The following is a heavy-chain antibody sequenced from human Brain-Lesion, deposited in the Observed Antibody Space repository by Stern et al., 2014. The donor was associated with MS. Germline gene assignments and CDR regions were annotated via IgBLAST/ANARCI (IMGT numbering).Heavy chain of an antibody. CDR2: FGPEDGET. V-gene: IGHV1-24*01. Sequence: VQLVESGAEVKKPGASVKVSCKVSGYTLTELSMHWVRQAPRKGLEWMGGFGPEDGETIYAQKFQGRVTMTEETSTDTAYMELSSLRSEDTAVYYCATLSPGAGGNYYRHFDDWGQGTLVTVSS. J-gene: IGHJ4*02. CDR3: ATLSPGAGGNYYRHFDD. CDR1: GYTLTELS. D-gene: IGHD1-26*01.